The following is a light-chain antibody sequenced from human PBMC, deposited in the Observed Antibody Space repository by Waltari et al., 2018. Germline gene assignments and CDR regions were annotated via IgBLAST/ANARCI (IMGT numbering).Light chain of an antibody. J-gene: IGLJ2*01. CDR2: SDN. CDR1: SSHLGRNS. V-gene: IGLV1-44*01. CDR3: AAWDDSLNSVL. Sequence: QSVLTQPPSASGTPGQGVTISCSGRSSHLGRNSVHWYQQLPGTAPKLLIFSDNQRPSGVPDRFSGSKSGNSASLAISGLQSDDEAHYYCAAWDDSLNSVLFGGGTKLTVL.